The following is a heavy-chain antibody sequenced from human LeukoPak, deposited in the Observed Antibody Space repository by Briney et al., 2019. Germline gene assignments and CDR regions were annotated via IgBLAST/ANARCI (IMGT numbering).Heavy chain of an antibody. CDR2: IYSGGST. CDR3: ARVAAKSVPGYFDY. CDR1: RFTVSSNY. D-gene: IGHD6-25*01. V-gene: IGHV3-66*01. J-gene: IGHJ4*02. Sequence: PGGSLRLSCAASRFTVSSNYMSWVRQAPGKGLEWVSVIYSGGSTYYADSVKGRFTISRDNSKNTLYLQMNSLRAEDTAVYYCARVAAKSVPGYFDYWGQGTLVTVSS.